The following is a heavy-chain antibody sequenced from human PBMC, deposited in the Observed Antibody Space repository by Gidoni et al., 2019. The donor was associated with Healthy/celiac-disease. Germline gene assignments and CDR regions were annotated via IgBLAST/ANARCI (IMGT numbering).Heavy chain of an antibody. CDR3: AKGPDRRIMIFGVVNY. J-gene: IGHJ4*02. Sequence: VQLVESGGGVVQPGRSLRLSCAASGFTFSSYGMHWVRQAPGKGLEGVAVISYDGSNKYYADSVKGRFTISRDNSKNTLYLQMNSLRAEDTAVYYCAKGPDRRIMIFGVVNYWGQGTLVTVSS. CDR2: ISYDGSNK. CDR1: GFTFSSYG. V-gene: IGHV3-30*18. D-gene: IGHD3-3*01.